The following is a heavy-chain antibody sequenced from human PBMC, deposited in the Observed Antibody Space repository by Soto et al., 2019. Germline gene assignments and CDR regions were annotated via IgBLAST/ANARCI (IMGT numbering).Heavy chain of an antibody. CDR2: ISGSGGST. CDR1: GFTFSSYA. J-gene: IGHJ6*02. D-gene: IGHD6-13*01. CDR3: TTDREYSSSWWIKYYYYGMDV. Sequence: GGSLRLSCAASGFTFSSYAMSWVRQAPGKGLEWVSAISGSGGSTYYADSVKGRFTISRDDSKNTLYLQMNSLKTEDTAVYYCTTDREYSSSWWIKYYYYGMDVWGQGTTVTVSS. V-gene: IGHV3-23*01.